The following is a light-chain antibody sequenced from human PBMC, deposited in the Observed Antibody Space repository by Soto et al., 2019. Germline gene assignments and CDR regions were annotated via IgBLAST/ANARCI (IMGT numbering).Light chain of an antibody. CDR1: SSDVATYYY. V-gene: IGLV2-14*01. Sequence: QSALTQPASLSGSPGQSSTISCTGSSSDVATYYYVSWDQQHPGKAPKHIIYEVRNRPSGVSDRFSGSKSDNTASLTISGLQADDEAEYHCSSYTGRGSFVVFGGGTQLTVL. CDR3: SSYTGRGSFVV. J-gene: IGLJ7*01. CDR2: EVR.